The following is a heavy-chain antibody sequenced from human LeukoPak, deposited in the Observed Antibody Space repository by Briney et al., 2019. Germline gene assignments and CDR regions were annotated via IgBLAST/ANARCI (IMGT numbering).Heavy chain of an antibody. J-gene: IGHJ3*02. CDR2: ISGSGGST. D-gene: IGHD2-21*02. V-gene: IGHV3-23*01. CDR1: GFSFSSYA. Sequence: GGSLRLSCAASGFSFSSYAMSWVRQAPGKGLEWVSSISGSGGSTYYADSVKGRFTISRDNSKDTLYLQMNSLRAEDTAVYYCAKDIVVVTSGSNAFDIWGQGTTVTVSS. CDR3: AKDIVVVTSGSNAFDI.